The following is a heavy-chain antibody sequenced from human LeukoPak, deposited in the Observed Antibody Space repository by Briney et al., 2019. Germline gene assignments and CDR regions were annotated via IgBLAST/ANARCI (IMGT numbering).Heavy chain of an antibody. CDR2: ISSSSSYI. CDR1: GFTFSSYS. CDR3: ARDLAAAGDFDY. J-gene: IGHJ4*02. D-gene: IGHD6-13*01. V-gene: IGHV3-21*01. Sequence: AGSLRLSCAASGFTFSSYSMNWVRQAPGKGLEWVSSISSSSSYIYYADSVKGRFTISRDNAKNSLYLQMNSLRAEDTAVYYCARDLAAAGDFDYWGQGTLVTVSS.